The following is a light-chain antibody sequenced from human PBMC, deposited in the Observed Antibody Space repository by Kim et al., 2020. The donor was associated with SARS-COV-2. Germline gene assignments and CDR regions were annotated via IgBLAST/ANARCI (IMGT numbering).Light chain of an antibody. V-gene: IGLV2-11*01. CDR2: DVS. CDR1: SSEVGGYNY. Sequence: GQSVTISCPGTSSEVGGYNYVSWYQQHPGKAPKLMIYDVSKRPSGVPDRFSGSKSGNTASLTISGLQAEDEADYYCCSYAGSYTYVFGTGTKVTVL. CDR3: CSYAGSYTYV. J-gene: IGLJ1*01.